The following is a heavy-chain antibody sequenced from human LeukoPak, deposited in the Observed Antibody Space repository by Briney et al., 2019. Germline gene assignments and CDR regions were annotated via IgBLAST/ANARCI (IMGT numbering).Heavy chain of an antibody. CDR2: VFPGGSDT. J-gene: IGHJ5*02. Sequence: GESLKISCKASGYKFSGHWIGWVRQVPGKGLEWMGNVFPGGSDTRYNPSFQGHVTMSADMSINTAFLQWNSLRASDTAMYFCARRGGDTGEWEFAFGPWGPGTMVSVSS. V-gene: IGHV5-51*01. D-gene: IGHD2-21*01. CDR1: GYKFSGHW. CDR3: ARRGGDTGEWEFAFGP.